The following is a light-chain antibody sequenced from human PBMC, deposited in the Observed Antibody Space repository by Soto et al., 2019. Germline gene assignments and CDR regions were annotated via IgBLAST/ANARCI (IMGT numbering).Light chain of an antibody. V-gene: IGKV1-5*03. Sequence: DIQMTQSPSTLSASVGDRVTITCRASQDINIWLAWYQQKPGKAPKLLIYKATTLERGVPSRFIGSVSGTDLTRAISSLQPDDFATYYCQQYSSDSNTFGQGTRLDIK. CDR2: KAT. J-gene: IGKJ2*01. CDR1: QDINIW. CDR3: QQYSSDSNT.